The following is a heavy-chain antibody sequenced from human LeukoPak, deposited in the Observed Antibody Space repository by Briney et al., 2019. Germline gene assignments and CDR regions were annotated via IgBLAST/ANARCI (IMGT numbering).Heavy chain of an antibody. Sequence: PSETLSLTCTVSGGSISSGGYYWSWIRQHPGKGLEWIGYIYYSGSTYYNPSLKSRVTISVDTSKNQFSLKLSSVTAADTAVYYCARGSLLGVDWFDPWGQGTLVTVSS. CDR1: GGSISSGGYY. D-gene: IGHD1-26*01. J-gene: IGHJ5*02. CDR2: IYYSGST. V-gene: IGHV4-31*03. CDR3: ARGSLLGVDWFDP.